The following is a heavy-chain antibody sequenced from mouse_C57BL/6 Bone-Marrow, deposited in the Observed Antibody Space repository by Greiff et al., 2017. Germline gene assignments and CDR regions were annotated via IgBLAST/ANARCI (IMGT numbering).Heavy chain of an antibody. V-gene: IGHV1-81*01. CDR2: IYPRSGNT. CDR1: GYTFTSYG. CDR3: ASRVFYYYGSSLYAMDY. D-gene: IGHD1-1*01. J-gene: IGHJ4*01. Sequence: QVQLQQSGAELARPGASVKLSCKASGYTFTSYGISWVKQRTGQGLEWIGEIYPRSGNTYYNEKFKGKATLTADKSSSTAYMELRSLTSEDFAVYFCASRVFYYYGSSLYAMDYWGQGTSVTVSS.